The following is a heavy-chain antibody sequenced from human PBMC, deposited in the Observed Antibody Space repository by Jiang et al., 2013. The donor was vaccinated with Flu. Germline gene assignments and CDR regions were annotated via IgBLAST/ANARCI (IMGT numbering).Heavy chain of an antibody. V-gene: IGHV2-70*11. D-gene: IGHD1-26*01. Sequence: KPTQTLTLTCTFSGFSLSTSGMCVSWIRQPPGKALEWLARIDWDDDKYYSTSLKTRLTISKDTSKNQVVLTMTNMDPVDTATYYCARMGNGVGATSWYFDLWGRGTLVTVSS. CDR3: ARMGNGVGATSWYFDL. CDR1: GFSLSTSGMC. J-gene: IGHJ2*01. CDR2: IDWDDDK.